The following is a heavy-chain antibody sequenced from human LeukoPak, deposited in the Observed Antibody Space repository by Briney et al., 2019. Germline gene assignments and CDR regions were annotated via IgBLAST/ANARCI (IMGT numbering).Heavy chain of an antibody. D-gene: IGHD4-17*01. Sequence: ASVKVSCKASGYTFTSYYMHWVRQAPGQGLEWMGIISPSGGSTSYAQKFQGRVTMTRDTSTSTVYMELSSLRSEDTAVYYCARSGGTTVTTSGEDYWGQGTLVTVSS. J-gene: IGHJ4*02. CDR2: ISPSGGST. V-gene: IGHV1-46*01. CDR3: ARSGGTTVTTSGEDY. CDR1: GYTFTSYY.